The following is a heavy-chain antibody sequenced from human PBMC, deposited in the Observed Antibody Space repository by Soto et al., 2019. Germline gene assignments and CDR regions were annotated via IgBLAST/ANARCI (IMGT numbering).Heavy chain of an antibody. CDR2: ISYDGSNK. CDR3: ARDFPVRQWLVVGLFYYYYGMDV. V-gene: IGHV3-30-3*01. CDR1: GFTFSSYA. D-gene: IGHD6-19*01. Sequence: QVQLVESGGGVVQPGRSLRLSCAASGFTFSSYAMHWVRQAPGKGLEWVAVISYDGSNKYYADSVKGRFTISRDNSKNTLYLQMNSLRAEDTAVHYCARDFPVRQWLVVGLFYYYYGMDVWGQGTTVTVSS. J-gene: IGHJ6*02.